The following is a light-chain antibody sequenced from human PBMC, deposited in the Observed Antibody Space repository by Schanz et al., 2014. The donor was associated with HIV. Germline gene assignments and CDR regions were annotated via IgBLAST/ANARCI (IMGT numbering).Light chain of an antibody. J-gene: IGKJ2*01. CDR3: LQYNDDVYT. Sequence: DIQMTQSTSTVSASVGDRVSITCRASQSISSWLAWYQQKPGKAPKVLIYKASNLESGVPSRFSGSGSGTEFTLTISSLQPDDFATYYCLQYNDDVYTFGQGTKLEIK. CDR2: KAS. V-gene: IGKV1-5*03. CDR1: QSISSW.